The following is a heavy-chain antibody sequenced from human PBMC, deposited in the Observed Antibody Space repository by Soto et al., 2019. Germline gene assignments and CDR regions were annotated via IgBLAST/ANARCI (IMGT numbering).Heavy chain of an antibody. D-gene: IGHD1-7*01. V-gene: IGHV4-34*01. J-gene: IGHJ5*02. CDR1: GGSFSGYY. CDR3: ARGRGRVTGTTTGWFDP. Sequence: ASETLSLTCAVYGGSFSGYYWSWIRQPPGKGLEWIGEINHSGSTNYNPSLKSRVTISVDTSKNQFSLKLSSVTAADTAVYYCARGRGRVTGTTTGWFDPWGQGTLVTVSS. CDR2: INHSGST.